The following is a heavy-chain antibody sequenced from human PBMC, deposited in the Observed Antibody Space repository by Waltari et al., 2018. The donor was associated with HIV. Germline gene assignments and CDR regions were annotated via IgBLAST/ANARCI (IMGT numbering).Heavy chain of an antibody. CDR1: GYTFIGYY. CDR3: HRPWDSDHWGVDN. V-gene: IGHV1-2*06. D-gene: IGHD7-27*01. Sequence: QEQLVQSGTEVKKPGASVRVSCKASGYTFIGYYIHWVRQAPGQGREWMGLVNRKSGATNYAQRFGGRVTVTRDTSANTAYLDLTGLRNDDTATYSCHRPWDSDHWGVDNWDQGTLVIVSS. J-gene: IGHJ4*01. CDR2: VNRKSGAT.